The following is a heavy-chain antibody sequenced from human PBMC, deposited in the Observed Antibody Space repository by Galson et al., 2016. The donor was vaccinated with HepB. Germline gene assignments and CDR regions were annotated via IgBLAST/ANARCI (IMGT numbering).Heavy chain of an antibody. D-gene: IGHD4-23*01. CDR2: ISYSSSYM. Sequence: SLRLSCAASGFTFSSYSMHWVRQAPGKGLEWVSSISYSSSYMPYADAVKGRFTISRDSSTLYLQMNSLRAEDTAVYYCARDRLASGNHLDYWGQGTLVTVSS. J-gene: IGHJ4*02. V-gene: IGHV3-21*01. CDR1: GFTFSSYS. CDR3: ARDRLASGNHLDY.